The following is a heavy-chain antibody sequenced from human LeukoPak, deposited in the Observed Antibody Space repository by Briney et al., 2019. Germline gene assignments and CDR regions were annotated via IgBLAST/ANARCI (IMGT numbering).Heavy chain of an antibody. J-gene: IGHJ6*02. CDR3: ARRHYYGSGSPTDGMDV. CDR1: GGSISSSSYY. V-gene: IGHV4-39*01. D-gene: IGHD3-10*01. Sequence: SETLSLTCTVSGGSISSSSYYWGWIRQPPGKGLEWIGSIYYSGSTYYNPSLKSRVTISVDTSKNQFSLKLSSVTAADTAVYYCARRHYYGSGSPTDGMDVWGQGTTVTVSS. CDR2: IYYSGST.